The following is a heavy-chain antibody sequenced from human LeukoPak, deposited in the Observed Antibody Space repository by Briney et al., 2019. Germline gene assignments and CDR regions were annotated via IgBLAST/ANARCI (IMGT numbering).Heavy chain of an antibody. D-gene: IGHD5-12*01. Sequence: SQTLSLTCTVSGGSISSGSYYWSWIRQPAGKGLEWIGRIYTGGSTNYNPSLKSPVTISVDTSKNQFSLKLSSVTAADTAVYYCASGYDLDYWGQGTLVTVSS. CDR1: GGSISSGSYY. J-gene: IGHJ4*02. CDR3: ASGYDLDY. V-gene: IGHV4-61*02. CDR2: IYTGGST.